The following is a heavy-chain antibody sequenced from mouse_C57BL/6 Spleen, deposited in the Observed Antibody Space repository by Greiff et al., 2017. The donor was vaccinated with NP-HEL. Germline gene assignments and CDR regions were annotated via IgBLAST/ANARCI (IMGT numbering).Heavy chain of an antibody. CDR2: IYPRSGST. J-gene: IGHJ3*01. D-gene: IGHD2-3*01. CDR3: ARSSYDGYYLD. Sequence: VQLQQSGAELARPGASVKLSCKASGYTFTSYGISWVKQRTGQGLEWIGEIYPRSGSTYYNEKFKGKATLTADTSSSTAYMELRSQTSEDSAVYFCARSSYDGYYLDWGQGTLVTVSA. V-gene: IGHV1-81*01. CDR1: GYTFTSYG.